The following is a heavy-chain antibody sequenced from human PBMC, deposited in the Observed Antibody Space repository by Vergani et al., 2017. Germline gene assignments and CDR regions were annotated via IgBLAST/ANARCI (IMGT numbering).Heavy chain of an antibody. CDR2: IYSSGST. Sequence: QVQLQESGPGLVKPSQTLSLTCTVSGGSISSGGYYWSWIRQPAGKGLEWIGRIYSSGSTNYNPSLKSRVTMSVDTSKNQFSLKLSSVTAADTAVYYCGGNEESDYYDSSGYFAEYFQYWGQGTLVTVSS. V-gene: IGHV4-61*02. D-gene: IGHD3-22*01. CDR1: GGSISSGGYY. CDR3: GGNEESDYYDSSGYFAEYFQY. J-gene: IGHJ1*01.